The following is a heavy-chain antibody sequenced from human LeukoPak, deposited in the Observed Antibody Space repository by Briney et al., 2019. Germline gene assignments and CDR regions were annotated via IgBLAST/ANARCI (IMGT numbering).Heavy chain of an antibody. CDR1: GGSISSGGYS. V-gene: IGHV4-30-4*07. D-gene: IGHD6-19*01. CDR3: ARGPMYSSGWYPPYYYYYMDV. J-gene: IGHJ6*03. Sequence: PSETLSLTCAVSGGSISSGGYSWSWIRQPPGKGLEWIGYIYYSGSTYYNPSLKSRVTISVDTSKNQFSLKLSSVTAADTAVYYCARGPMYSSGWYPPYYYYYMDVWGKGTTVTVSS. CDR2: IYYSGST.